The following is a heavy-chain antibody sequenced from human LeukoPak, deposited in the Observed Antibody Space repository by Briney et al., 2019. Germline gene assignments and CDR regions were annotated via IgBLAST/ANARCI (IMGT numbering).Heavy chain of an antibody. D-gene: IGHD3-3*01. V-gene: IGHV4-39*01. J-gene: IGHJ5*02. CDR3: ARHPLGNYYDFWSGYPNWFDP. CDR1: GGSISSSSYY. CDR2: IYYSRST. Sequence: SETLSLTCTVSGGSISSSSYYWGWIRQLPGKGLVWIGSIYYSRSTYYNPSLKSRVTISVDTSKNQFSLKLSSVTAADTAVYYCARHPLGNYYDFWSGYPNWFDPWGQGTLVTVSS.